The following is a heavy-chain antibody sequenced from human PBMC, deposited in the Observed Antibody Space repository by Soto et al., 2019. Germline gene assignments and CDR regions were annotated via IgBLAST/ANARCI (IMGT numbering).Heavy chain of an antibody. Sequence: PSETLSLTCNVSGDSISSNSHYWGWIRQPPGKGLEWIANIYYGGNAYYNPSLKSRVTISVDTSKKQFSLSLTSVTAADTAVYFCARANAYNYVRYFFDFWGQGALVTVSS. CDR1: GDSISSNSHY. CDR3: ARANAYNYVRYFFDF. D-gene: IGHD5-12*01. CDR2: IYYGGNA. V-gene: IGHV4-39*02. J-gene: IGHJ4*02.